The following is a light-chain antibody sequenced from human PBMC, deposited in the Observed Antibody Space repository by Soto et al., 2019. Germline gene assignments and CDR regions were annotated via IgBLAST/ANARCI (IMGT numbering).Light chain of an antibody. V-gene: IGKV4-1*01. CDR2: WAS. CDR3: QQYYISPLT. CDR1: QSVLYSSNNKNY. J-gene: IGKJ4*01. Sequence: DIVMTQSLDSLAVSLGERATINCKSSQSVLYSSNNKNYLAWYQQKPGQPPKLLIYWASTRESGVPDRFSGSGSGTDFTLTISSLQAEDVAVYYCQQYYISPLTFGGGTKVEI.